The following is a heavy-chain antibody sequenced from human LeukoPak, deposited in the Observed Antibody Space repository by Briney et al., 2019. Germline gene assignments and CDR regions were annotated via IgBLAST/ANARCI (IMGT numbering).Heavy chain of an antibody. V-gene: IGHV3-23*01. CDR2: ISGSGGST. Sequence: GGSLRLSCAASGFTFSSYEMNWVRQAPGKGLEWVSPISGSGGSTYYADSVKGRFTISRDNSKNTLYLQMNSLRTEDTAVYYCARSLPAAINYFDYWGQGTLVTVSS. CDR3: ARSLPAAINYFDY. D-gene: IGHD2-2*02. CDR1: GFTFSSYE. J-gene: IGHJ4*02.